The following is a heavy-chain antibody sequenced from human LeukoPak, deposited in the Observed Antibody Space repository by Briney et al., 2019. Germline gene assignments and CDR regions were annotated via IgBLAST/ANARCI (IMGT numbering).Heavy chain of an antibody. Sequence: GRSLRLSCAASGFTFSSYGMHWVRQAPGKGLEWVAVIWYDGSNKYYADSVKGRFTISRGNSKNTLYLQMNSLRAEDTAVYYCARARSSGWNYYYYGMDVWGQGTTVTVSS. D-gene: IGHD6-19*01. CDR3: ARARSSGWNYYYYGMDV. V-gene: IGHV3-33*01. J-gene: IGHJ6*01. CDR1: GFTFSSYG. CDR2: IWYDGSNK.